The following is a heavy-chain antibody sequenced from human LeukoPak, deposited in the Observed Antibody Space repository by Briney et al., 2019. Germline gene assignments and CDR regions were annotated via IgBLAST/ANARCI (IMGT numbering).Heavy chain of an antibody. CDR3: ARHGSRVTLSVYFDY. CDR1: GGSFSGYY. CDR2: IHYSGST. Sequence: PSETLSLTCAVYGGSFSGYYWGWIRQPPGKVLEWIGSIHYSGSTYYNPSLKSRVTISVDTSKNQLSLKLSSVTAADTAVYYCARHGSRVTLSVYFDYWGQGTLVTVSS. V-gene: IGHV4-39*01. D-gene: IGHD2/OR15-2a*01. J-gene: IGHJ4*02.